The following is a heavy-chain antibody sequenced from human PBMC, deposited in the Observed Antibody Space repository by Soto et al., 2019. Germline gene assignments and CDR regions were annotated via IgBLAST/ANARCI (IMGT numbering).Heavy chain of an antibody. V-gene: IGHV1-3*01. CDR1: GYTFTSYA. CDR3: ASGVAGPLHWFDP. CDR2: INAGNGNT. D-gene: IGHD6-19*01. J-gene: IGHJ5*02. Sequence: QVQLVQSGAAVKKPGASVKVSCKASGYTFTSYAMHWVRQAPGQRLEWMGWINAGNGNTKYSQKFHGRVTITRETSASTAYMELSSLRSEDTAVYYCASGVAGPLHWFDPWGQGTLVTVSS.